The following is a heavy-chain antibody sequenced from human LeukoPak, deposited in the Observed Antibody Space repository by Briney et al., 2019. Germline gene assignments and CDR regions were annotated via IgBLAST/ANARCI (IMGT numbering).Heavy chain of an antibody. D-gene: IGHD5-18*01. CDR2: IYYSGST. CDR1: GGSISSYY. Sequence: SETLSLTCTVSGGSISSYYWRWIRQPPGKGLEWIGHIYYSGSTNYNPSLKSRVTISVDTSKNQFSLKVTSVTAADTAVYYCARSGYSYGSDAFDIWGQGTRVTVSS. V-gene: IGHV4-59*08. J-gene: IGHJ3*02. CDR3: ARSGYSYGSDAFDI.